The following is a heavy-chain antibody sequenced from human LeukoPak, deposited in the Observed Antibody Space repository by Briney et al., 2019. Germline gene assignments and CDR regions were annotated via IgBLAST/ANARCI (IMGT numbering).Heavy chain of an antibody. D-gene: IGHD5-24*01. CDR3: AASHQRWLPRPLDAFDI. CDR2: IVVGSGNT. CDR1: GFTFTSSA. J-gene: IGHJ3*02. V-gene: IGHV1-58*02. Sequence: SVKDSCKASGFTFTSSAMQWVRQARGQRLEWIGWIVVGSGNTNYAQKFQERVTITRDMSTSTAYMELSSLRSEDTAVYYCAASHQRWLPRPLDAFDIWGQGTMVTVSP.